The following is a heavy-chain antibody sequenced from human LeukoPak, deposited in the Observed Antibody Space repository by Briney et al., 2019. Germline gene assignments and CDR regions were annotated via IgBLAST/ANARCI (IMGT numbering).Heavy chain of an antibody. Sequence: GGSLRLSCAASGSTFSDYYMSWIRQAPGKGLEWVSYISSSGSTIYYADSVKGRFTISRDNAKNSLYLQMNSLRAEDTAVYYCARAMDSCTNGVCYRGFDYWGQGTLVTVSS. J-gene: IGHJ4*02. CDR2: ISSSGSTI. V-gene: IGHV3-11*01. CDR3: ARAMDSCTNGVCYRGFDY. CDR1: GSTFSDYY. D-gene: IGHD2-8*01.